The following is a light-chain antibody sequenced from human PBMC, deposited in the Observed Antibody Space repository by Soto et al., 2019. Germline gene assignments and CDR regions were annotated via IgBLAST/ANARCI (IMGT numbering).Light chain of an antibody. V-gene: IGLV2-8*01. CDR2: EIS. CDR1: SSDVGAYNY. J-gene: IGLJ2*01. CDR3: SSYAGSNILI. Sequence: QSALTQPPSASGSPGQSVTISCTGTSSDVGAYNYVSWYQQHPGKAPKLMIYEISKRPSGVPDRFSGSKSGNTASLTVSGLRAEDEADYYCSSYAGSNILIFGGGTKLTVL.